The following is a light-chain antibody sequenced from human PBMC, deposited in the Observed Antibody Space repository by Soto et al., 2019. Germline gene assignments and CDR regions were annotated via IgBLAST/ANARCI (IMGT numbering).Light chain of an antibody. J-gene: IGLJ2*01. CDR1: SSNIGAGYE. V-gene: IGLV1-40*01. CDR3: QSYDSSLSGYVV. Sequence: QSALTQPPSVSGAPGQRVTISCTGSSSNIGAGYEVHWYQQLPGTAPKLLIYGNSNRPSGVPDRFSGSKSGTSASLAITGLQAEDEAEYYCQSYDSSLSGYVVFGGGTKLTVL. CDR2: GNS.